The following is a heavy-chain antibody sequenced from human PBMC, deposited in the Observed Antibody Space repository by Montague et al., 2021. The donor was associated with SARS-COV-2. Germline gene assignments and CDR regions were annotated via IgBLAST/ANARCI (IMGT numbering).Heavy chain of an antibody. CDR3: ARDARGGDFGGY. D-gene: IGHD2-21*02. V-gene: IGHV4-59*01. CDR1: GDSISSYY. J-gene: IGHJ4*02. Sequence: SETLSLTCTVSGDSISSYYWSWIRQSPGKGLQWIGKIDFSGTTNYNPSLKSRVTISVDTSKNQFSLQLSSVTAADAAVYYCARDARGGDFGGYWGQEILVTVSS. CDR2: IDFSGTT.